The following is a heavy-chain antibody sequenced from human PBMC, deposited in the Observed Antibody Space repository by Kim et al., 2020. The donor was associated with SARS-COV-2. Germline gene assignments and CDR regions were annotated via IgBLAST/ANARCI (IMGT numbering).Heavy chain of an antibody. CDR2: ISYDGSNK. V-gene: IGHV3-33*05. D-gene: IGHD6-13*01. J-gene: IGHJ2*01. Sequence: GGSLRLSCAASGFTFSSYGMHWVRQAPGKGLEWVAVISYDGSNKYYADSVKGRFTISRDNSKNTLYLQMNSLRAEDTAVYYCARVQYGGSWYGNWYFDLWGRGTLVTVSS. CDR1: GFTFSSYG. CDR3: ARVQYGGSWYGNWYFDL.